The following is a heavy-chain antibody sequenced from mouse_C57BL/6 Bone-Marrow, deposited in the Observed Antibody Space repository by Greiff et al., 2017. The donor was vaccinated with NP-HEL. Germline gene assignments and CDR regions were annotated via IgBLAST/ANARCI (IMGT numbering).Heavy chain of an antibody. CDR1: GFTFSSYT. CDR2: ISGGGGNT. D-gene: IGHD1-1*01. V-gene: IGHV5-9*01. Sequence: EVQVVESGGGLVKPGGSLKLSCAASGFTFSSYTMSWVRQTPEKRLEWVATISGGGGNTYYPDSVKGRFTISRDNAKNTLYLQVSSLRSEDTALYYCARDYGSSCSFAYWGQGTLVTVSA. CDR3: ARDYGSSCSFAY. J-gene: IGHJ3*01.